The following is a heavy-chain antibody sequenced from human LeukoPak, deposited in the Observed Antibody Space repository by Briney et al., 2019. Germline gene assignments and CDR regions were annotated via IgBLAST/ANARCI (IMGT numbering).Heavy chain of an antibody. D-gene: IGHD3-22*01. J-gene: IGHJ4*02. CDR1: GGSFSGYY. CDR3: ARATDSSGYYGNFDY. Sequence: SETLSLTCAVYGGSFSGYYWSWIRQPPGKGLEWIGEINHSGSTNYNPSLKSRVTISVDTSENQFSLKLSSVTAADTAVYYCARATDSSGYYGNFDYWGQGTLVTVS. V-gene: IGHV4-34*01. CDR2: INHSGST.